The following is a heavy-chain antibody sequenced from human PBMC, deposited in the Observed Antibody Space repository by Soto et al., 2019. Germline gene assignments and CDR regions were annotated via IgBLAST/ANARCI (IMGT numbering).Heavy chain of an antibody. CDR1: GGSFSGYY. Sequence: TSETLSLTCAVYGGSFSGYYWSWIRQPPGKGLEWIGEINHSGSTNYNPSLKSRVTISVDTSKNQFSLKLSSVTAADTAVYYCAGDRYNWNYGYYYYYGMDVWGQGTTVTVSS. CDR2: INHSGST. D-gene: IGHD1-7*01. V-gene: IGHV4-34*01. J-gene: IGHJ6*02. CDR3: AGDRYNWNYGYYYYYGMDV.